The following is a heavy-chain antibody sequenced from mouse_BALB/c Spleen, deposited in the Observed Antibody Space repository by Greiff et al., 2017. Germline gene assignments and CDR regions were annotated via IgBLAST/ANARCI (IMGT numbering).Heavy chain of an antibody. CDR3: ARYDQRVLYYAMDY. CDR2: ISYSGST. CDR1: GDSITSGY. J-gene: IGHJ4*01. Sequence: EVQLQESGPSLVKPSQTLSLTCSVTGDSITSGYWNWIRKFPGNKLEYMGYISYSGSTYYNPSLKSRISITRYTSKNQYYLQLNSVTTEDTATYYCARYDQRVLYYAMDYWGQGTSVTVSS. V-gene: IGHV3-8*02.